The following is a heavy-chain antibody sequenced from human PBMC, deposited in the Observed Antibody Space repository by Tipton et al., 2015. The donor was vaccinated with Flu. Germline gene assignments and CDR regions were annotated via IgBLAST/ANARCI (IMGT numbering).Heavy chain of an antibody. CDR1: GDSIGSDYY. Sequence: TLSLTCSVSGDSIGSDYYWGWIRQPPGKGLEWLGNIHHSGNTYYNSSHKSRVTISLDKSKNQFSLRLLSMTATDTAVYFCARRDHSNYVSDPKNWFDPWGHGILVTVSS. V-gene: IGHV4-38-2*01. J-gene: IGHJ5*02. CDR3: ARRDHSNYVSDPKNWFDP. CDR2: IHHSGNT. D-gene: IGHD4-11*01.